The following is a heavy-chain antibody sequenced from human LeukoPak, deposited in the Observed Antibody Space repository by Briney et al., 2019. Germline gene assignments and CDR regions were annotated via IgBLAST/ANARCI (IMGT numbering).Heavy chain of an antibody. V-gene: IGHV3-15*01. J-gene: IGHJ4*02. CDR3: TTDLRHYDFWSGYYMTDY. CDR2: IKSKTDGGTT. D-gene: IGHD3-3*01. CDR1: GFTFSNAW. Sequence: GGSLRLSCAASGFTFSNAWMSWVRQAPGKGLEWVGRIKSKTDGGTTDYAAPVKGRFTISRDDSKNTLYLQMNSLKTEDTAVYCCTTDLRHYDFWSGYYMTDYWGQGTLVTVSS.